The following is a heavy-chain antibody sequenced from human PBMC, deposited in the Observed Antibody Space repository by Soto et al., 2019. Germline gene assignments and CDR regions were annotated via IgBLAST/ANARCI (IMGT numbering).Heavy chain of an antibody. V-gene: IGHV4-39*01. CDR3: ARIKGKYSSSSVHY. CDR2: IYYSGST. CDR1: GGSISSSSYY. D-gene: IGHD6-6*01. J-gene: IGHJ4*02. Sequence: SETLSLTCTVSGGSISSSSYYWGWIRQPPGKGLEWIGSIYYSGSTYYNPSLKSRVTISVDTSKNQFSLKLSSVTAADTAVYYCARIKGKYSSSSVHYWGQGTPVTVSS.